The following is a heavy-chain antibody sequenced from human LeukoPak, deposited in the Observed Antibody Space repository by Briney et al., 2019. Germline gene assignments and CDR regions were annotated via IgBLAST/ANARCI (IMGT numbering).Heavy chain of an antibody. V-gene: IGHV1-18*04. CDR3: ARQAGGYSSGWYQFHFDY. CDR1: GYTFINYG. D-gene: IGHD6-19*01. CDR2: INTYSGNT. Sequence: ASVKVSCKASGYTFINYGISWVRQAPGQGLEWMGRINTYSGNTNYAQKLQGRVSMTTDTSTSIAYMELRSLRSDDTAVYYCARQAGGYSSGWYQFHFDYWGQGTLVTVSS. J-gene: IGHJ4*02.